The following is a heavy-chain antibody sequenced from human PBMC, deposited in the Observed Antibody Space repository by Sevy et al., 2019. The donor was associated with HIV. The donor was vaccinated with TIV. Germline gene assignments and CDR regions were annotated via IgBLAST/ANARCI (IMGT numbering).Heavy chain of an antibody. V-gene: IGHV1-18*01. CDR1: GYIFSNYD. J-gene: IGHJ4*02. D-gene: IGHD2-8*01. CDR3: VRGRVPDSEMYHFEH. CDR2: INPYNGDT. Sequence: ASVKVSCKASGYIFSNYDINWVRHVPGQGLEWMGWINPYNGDTTYAQQFKGRVSMTTHSSTRTAYMVLSGLASDDAGVYYCVRGRVPDSEMYHFEHWAQGTLVTVSS.